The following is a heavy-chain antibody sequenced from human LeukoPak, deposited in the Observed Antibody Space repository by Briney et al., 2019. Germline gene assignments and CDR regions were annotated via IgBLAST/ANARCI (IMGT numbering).Heavy chain of an antibody. V-gene: IGHV3-30*18. CDR2: ISYDGSNK. Sequence: GGSLRLSCAASGFTFSSYGMHWVRQAPGKGLEWVAVISYDGSNKYYADSVKGRFTISRDNSKNTLYLQMNSLRAEDTAVYYCAKATSSTTFDAFDIWGQGTMVTVSS. D-gene: IGHD2-2*01. J-gene: IGHJ3*02. CDR3: AKATSSTTFDAFDI. CDR1: GFTFSSYG.